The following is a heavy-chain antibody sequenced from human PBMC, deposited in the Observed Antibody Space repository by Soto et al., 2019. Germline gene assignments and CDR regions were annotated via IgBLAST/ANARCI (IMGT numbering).Heavy chain of an antibody. D-gene: IGHD4-17*01. CDR1: GFTFSSYA. J-gene: IGHJ4*02. Sequence: PGGSLRLSCAASGFTFSSYAMHWVRQAPGKGLEWVAVISYDGSNKYYADSVKGRFTISRDNSKNTLYLQMNSLRAEDTAVYYCARGNGGRDYWGQGTLVTVSS. V-gene: IGHV3-30-3*01. CDR3: ARGNGGRDY. CDR2: ISYDGSNK.